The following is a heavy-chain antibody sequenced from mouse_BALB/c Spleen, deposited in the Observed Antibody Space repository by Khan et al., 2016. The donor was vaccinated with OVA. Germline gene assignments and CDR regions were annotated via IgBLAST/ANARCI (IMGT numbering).Heavy chain of an antibody. CDR1: GYSITSDYA. Sequence: QLEESGPGLVKPSQSLSLTCTVTGYSITSDYAWNWIRQFPGNKLEWMGYISYSGSTSYNPSLKSRISITRDTSTNQFFLQLNSVTTEDTATYNCAREGHYYGISYGFAYWGQGTLVTVAA. J-gene: IGHJ3*01. V-gene: IGHV3-2*02. D-gene: IGHD1-1*01. CDR2: ISYSGST. CDR3: AREGHYYGISYGFAY.